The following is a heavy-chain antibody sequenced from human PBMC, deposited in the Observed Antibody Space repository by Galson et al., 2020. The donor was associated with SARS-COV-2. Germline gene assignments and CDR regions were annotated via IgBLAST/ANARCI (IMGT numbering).Heavy chain of an antibody. V-gene: IGHV3-23*03. Sequence: GGSLRLSCAASGFTFNSYAMSWVRQAPGMGLEWVSIVYTAGVTYYADSVKGRFTVSRDSSQNTLYLQMNSLRAEDTAVYYCAKDTGNDAFDMWGQGTMVIVSS. J-gene: IGHJ3*02. CDR1: GFTFNSYA. CDR2: VYTAGVT. CDR3: AKDTGNDAFDM.